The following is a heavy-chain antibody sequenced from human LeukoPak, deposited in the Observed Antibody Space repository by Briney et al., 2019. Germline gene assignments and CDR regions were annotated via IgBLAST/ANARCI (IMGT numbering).Heavy chain of an antibody. D-gene: IGHD3-10*01. CDR1: GGSSSGYY. Sequence: PSETLSLTCAVYGGSSSGYYWSWIRQPPGKGLEWIGEINHSGSTNYNPSLKSRVTISVDTHKHQFSLKLSSVTAADTAVYYCASALSGSYYFGYYYYGMDVWGQGTTVTVSS. CDR3: ASALSGSYYFGYYYYGMDV. J-gene: IGHJ6*02. V-gene: IGHV4-34*01. CDR2: INHSGST.